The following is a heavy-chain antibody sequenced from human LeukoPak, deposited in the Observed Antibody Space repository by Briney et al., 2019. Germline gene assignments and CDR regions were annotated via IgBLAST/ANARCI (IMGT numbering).Heavy chain of an antibody. CDR2: ISDDGNEK. CDR3: VRAFITYCDY. Sequence: GGSLRLSCAASGFTFSSYSMNWVRQAPGKGLEWVAVISDDGNEKYYADSVKGRFTISRDNSKNTLYLQMNSLRPEDTALYYGVRAFITYCDYWGQGTLVTVSS. V-gene: IGHV3-30*03. CDR1: GFTFSSYS. J-gene: IGHJ4*02. D-gene: IGHD3-10*01.